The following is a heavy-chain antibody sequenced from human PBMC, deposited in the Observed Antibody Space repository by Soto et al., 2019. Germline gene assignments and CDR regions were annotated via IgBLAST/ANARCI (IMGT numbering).Heavy chain of an antibody. CDR3: AMISSSSGFGY. CDR2: INHSGST. Sequence: SETLSLTCAVYGGSFSGYYWSWIRQPPGKGLEWIGEINHSGSTNYNPSLKSRVTISVDTSKNQFSLKLSSVTAADTAVYYCAMISSSSGFGYWGQGTLVTVSS. J-gene: IGHJ4*02. CDR1: GGSFSGYY. D-gene: IGHD6-6*01. V-gene: IGHV4-34*01.